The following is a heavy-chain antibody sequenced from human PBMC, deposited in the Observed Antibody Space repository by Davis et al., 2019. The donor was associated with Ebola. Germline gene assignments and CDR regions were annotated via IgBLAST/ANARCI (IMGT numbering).Heavy chain of an antibody. CDR3: ARLSRYSSSPIDY. CDR1: DGSFSGYY. CDR2: INHSGST. J-gene: IGHJ4*02. V-gene: IGHV4-34*01. D-gene: IGHD6-13*01. Sequence: SETLSLTCAVYDGSFSGYYWSWIRQPPGKGLEWIGEINHSGSTNYNPSLKSRVTISVATSKNQFSLKLSSVTAADTAVYYCARLSRYSSSPIDYWGQGTLVTVSS.